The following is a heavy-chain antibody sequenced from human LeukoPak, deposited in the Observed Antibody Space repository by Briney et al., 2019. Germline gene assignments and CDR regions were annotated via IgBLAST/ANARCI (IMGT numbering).Heavy chain of an antibody. D-gene: IGHD3-10*01. J-gene: IGHJ4*02. Sequence: GGSLRLSCAASGFTVSSNYMSWVRQAPGKGLEWVSIIYSAGTTYYADSVKGRFTIPRDNSKSTLFLQMNSLRAEDTAVYYCASHYASGSSSGYWGQGTLVTVSS. V-gene: IGHV3-66*04. CDR2: IYSAGTT. CDR3: ASHYASGSSSGY. CDR1: GFTVSSNY.